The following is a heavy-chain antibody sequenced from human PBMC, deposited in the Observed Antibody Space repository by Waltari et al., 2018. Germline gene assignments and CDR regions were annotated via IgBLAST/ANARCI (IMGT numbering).Heavy chain of an antibody. CDR3: ARDRGGYSYGPSFDY. D-gene: IGHD5-18*01. J-gene: IGHJ4*02. CDR1: GGTFSSYS. CDR2: IIPSFCTA. Sequence: QVQLVQSGAEVKKPGSSVKVSCKASGGTFSSYSTRWVTPAPGQGLEWMGGIIPSFCTANYAQKFQGRVTITADESTSTAYMELSSLRSEDTAVYYCARDRGGYSYGPSFDYWGQGTLVTVSS. V-gene: IGHV1-69*12.